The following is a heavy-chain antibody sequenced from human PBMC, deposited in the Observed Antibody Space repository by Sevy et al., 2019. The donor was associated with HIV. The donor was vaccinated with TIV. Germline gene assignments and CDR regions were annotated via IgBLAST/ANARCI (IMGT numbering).Heavy chain of an antibody. V-gene: IGHV3-23*01. CDR1: GFTFSSYA. CDR2: IFGDGDIT. CDR3: AGGRYDSSGSFDAFDI. J-gene: IGHJ3*02. Sequence: GGSLRLSCAASGFTFSSYAMNWVRQAPGKGLEWVSSIFGDGDITYYADSVKGRFTISRDKSKNTLYLQMYSLRAEDTAVYYCAGGRYDSSGSFDAFDIWGQGTMVTVSS. D-gene: IGHD3-22*01.